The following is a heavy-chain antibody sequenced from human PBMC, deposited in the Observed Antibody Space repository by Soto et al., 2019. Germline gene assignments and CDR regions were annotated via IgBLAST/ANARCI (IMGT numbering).Heavy chain of an antibody. V-gene: IGHV3-23*01. CDR1: GFTFSIYA. D-gene: IGHD2-15*01. J-gene: IGHJ3*01. CDR2: MTGSGGNI. Sequence: EVQLLESGGGLVQPGESLRLSCAASGFTFSIYAMMWVRQPPGKGQEWVAGMTGSGGNIRYADSVKGRFTISKDNSKRALIVQMNSLRAEDTAVYFCAKDRVDHNSVWDPFDVWGQGTLVTVSS. CDR3: AKDRVDHNSVWDPFDV.